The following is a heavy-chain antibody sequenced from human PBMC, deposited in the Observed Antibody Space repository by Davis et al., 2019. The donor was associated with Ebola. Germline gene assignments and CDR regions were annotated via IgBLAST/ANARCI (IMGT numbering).Heavy chain of an antibody. D-gene: IGHD6-6*01. CDR2: IHNRGGT. Sequence: MPSETLSLTCAVYGGSFSGYYWSWIRQSPGKGLEWIGHIHNRGGTNYNPSLKSRVTISVDTSKNQLSLKVISVTAADTAVYYCARDQVEFSSLSVPRGWFDTWGQGTLVTVSP. J-gene: IGHJ5*02. CDR1: GGSFSGYY. V-gene: IGHV4-59*01. CDR3: ARDQVEFSSLSVPRGWFDT.